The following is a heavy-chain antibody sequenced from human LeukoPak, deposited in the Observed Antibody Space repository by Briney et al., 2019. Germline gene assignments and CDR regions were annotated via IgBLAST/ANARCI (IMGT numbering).Heavy chain of an antibody. V-gene: IGHV3-21*01. CDR3: ARGGDGGGWRGAAFDI. CDR1: GSTFNNYN. Sequence: GGSLRLSCAASGSTFNNYNMNWVRQAPGKGLEWVSSISTSSNYIYYADSVKGRFTISRDNAKNPLYLQMNSLRGEATALYYCARGGDGGGWRGAAFDIWGQGTMVTVSS. CDR2: ISTSSNYI. J-gene: IGHJ3*02. D-gene: IGHD6-19*01.